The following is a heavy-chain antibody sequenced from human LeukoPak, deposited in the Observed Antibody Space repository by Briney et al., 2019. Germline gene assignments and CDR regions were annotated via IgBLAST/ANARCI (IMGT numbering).Heavy chain of an antibody. D-gene: IGHD3-22*01. V-gene: IGHV3-48*03. CDR1: GFTFSSYE. CDR2: ISSSGSTI. J-gene: IGHJ4*02. CDR3: AREDYYYDSSGYYYDTGIDY. Sequence: GGSLRLSCAASGFTFSSYEMNWVRQAPGKGLEWVSYISSSGSTIYYADSVKGRFTISRDNAKNSLYLQMNSLRAEDTAVYYCAREDYYYDSSGYYYDTGIDYWGQGTLVTVSS.